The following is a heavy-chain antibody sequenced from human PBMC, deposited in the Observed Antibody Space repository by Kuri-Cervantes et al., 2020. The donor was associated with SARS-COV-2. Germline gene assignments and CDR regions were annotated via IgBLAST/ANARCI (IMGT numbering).Heavy chain of an antibody. D-gene: IGHD6-19*01. J-gene: IGHJ4*02. Sequence: GESLKISCAASGFTFSNYWMHWVRQGPGKGLVWVSRINSDGSSTSYADSVKGLFTISRDNAKNTLYLQMNSLRAEDTAVYYRARPLMAGPHYFDFWGQGTLVTVSS. V-gene: IGHV3-74*01. CDR2: INSDGSST. CDR3: ARPLMAGPHYFDF. CDR1: GFTFSNYW.